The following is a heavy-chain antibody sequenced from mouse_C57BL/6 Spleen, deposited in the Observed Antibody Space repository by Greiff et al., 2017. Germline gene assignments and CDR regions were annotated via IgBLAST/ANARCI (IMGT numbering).Heavy chain of an antibody. J-gene: IGHJ1*03. CDR1: GYTFTSYW. CDR2: IDPSDSYT. D-gene: IGHD1-1*01. CDR3: ARAYGGDFDV. V-gene: IGHV1-59*01. Sequence: QVQLQQPGAELVRPGTSVKLSCKASGYTFTSYWMHWVKQRPGQGLEWIGVIDPSDSYTNYNQKFKGKATLTVYTSSSTAYMQLSRLTSEDSAVYYCARAYGGDFDVWGTGTTVTVSS.